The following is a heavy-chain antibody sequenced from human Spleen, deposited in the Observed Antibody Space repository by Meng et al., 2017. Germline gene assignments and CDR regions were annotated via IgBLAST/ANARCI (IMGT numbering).Heavy chain of an antibody. D-gene: IGHD3-10*01. CDR1: GNTCTSYA. CDR2: INGGNGNT. V-gene: IGHV1-3*01. J-gene: IGHJ4*02. Sequence: VQVVESGERGKKPGASMKVSFKASGNTCTSYAIHWVRQAPGQRLEWMGWINGGNGNTKYSQKFQGRVTITRDTSASMAYMELSSLRSEDTAVYYCARCYYYGSGTFDYWGQGTLVTVSS. CDR3: ARCYYYGSGTFDY.